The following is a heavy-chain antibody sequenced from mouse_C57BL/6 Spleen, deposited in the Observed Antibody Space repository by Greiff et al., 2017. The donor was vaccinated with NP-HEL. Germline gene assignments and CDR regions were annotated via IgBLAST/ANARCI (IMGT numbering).Heavy chain of an antibody. Sequence: EVKLMESEGGLVQPGSSMKLSCTASGFTFSDYYMAWVRQVPEKGLEWVANINYDGSSTYYLDSLKSRFIISRDNAKNILYMQMSSLKSEDTATYYCARADGYYEGAFDYWGQGTTLTVSS. CDR1: GFTFSDYY. CDR3: ARADGYYEGAFDY. D-gene: IGHD2-3*01. J-gene: IGHJ2*01. CDR2: INYDGSST. V-gene: IGHV5-16*01.